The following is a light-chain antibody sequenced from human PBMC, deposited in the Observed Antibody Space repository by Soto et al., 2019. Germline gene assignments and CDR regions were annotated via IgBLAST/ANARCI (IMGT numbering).Light chain of an antibody. V-gene: IGKV3-20*01. CDR3: QQYGSSPYT. CDR2: GAS. CDR1: QSVRNSY. Sequence: EIVLTQSPGTLSLSPGERATLSCRASQSVRNSYLAWSQQKPGQAHRLLIYGASGRATGIPDRFSGSGSGTDFTLTISRLEPEDFAVYYCQQYGSSPYTFGQGTKLEI. J-gene: IGKJ2*01.